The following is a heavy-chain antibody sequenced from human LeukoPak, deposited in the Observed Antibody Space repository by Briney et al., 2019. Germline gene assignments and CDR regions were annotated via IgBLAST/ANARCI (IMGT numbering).Heavy chain of an antibody. D-gene: IGHD5-18*01. J-gene: IGHJ4*02. CDR1: GFTFSSYW. CDR2: INSDGSST. Sequence: GGSLRLSCSASGFTFSSYWMHWVRQAPGKGLVWVSRINSDGSSTSYADSVKGRFTISRDNAKNTLYLQMNSLRAEDTAVYYCAREEKRGYSYGFDYWGQGTLVTVSS. CDR3: AREEKRGYSYGFDY. V-gene: IGHV3-74*01.